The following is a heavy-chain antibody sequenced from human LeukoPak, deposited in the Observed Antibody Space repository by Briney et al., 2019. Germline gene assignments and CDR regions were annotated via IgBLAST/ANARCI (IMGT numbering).Heavy chain of an antibody. V-gene: IGHV1-2*02. CDR3: ARDLGGGDYGSGSYSPIFDY. Sequence: ASVKVSCKASGYTFTGYYMHWVRQAPGQGLQWMGWINPNSGGTNYAQKYLGRVTMTRDTSIGTAYMELSRLRSDDTAVYYCARDLGGGDYGSGSYSPIFDYWGQGTLVTVSS. J-gene: IGHJ4*02. CDR1: GYTFTGYY. D-gene: IGHD3-10*01. CDR2: INPNSGGT.